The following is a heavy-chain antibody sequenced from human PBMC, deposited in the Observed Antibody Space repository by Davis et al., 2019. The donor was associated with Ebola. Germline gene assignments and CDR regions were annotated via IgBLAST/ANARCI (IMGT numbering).Heavy chain of an antibody. CDR1: GFTFSNYW. V-gene: IGHV3-7*01. Sequence: GESLKISCAASGFTFSNYWMSWVRQAPGKGLEWVANIKEDGSDKFHVDSVKGRFTISRDNAKNTLYLQMNSLRAEDTALYYCTTLSGPFDSWGLGTLVTVSS. J-gene: IGHJ4*02. D-gene: IGHD1-1*01. CDR3: TTLSGPFDS. CDR2: IKEDGSDK.